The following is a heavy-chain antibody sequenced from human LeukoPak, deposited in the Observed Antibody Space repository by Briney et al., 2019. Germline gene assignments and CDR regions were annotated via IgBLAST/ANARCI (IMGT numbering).Heavy chain of an antibody. Sequence: SETLSLTCTVSGGSISSGDYYWSWIRQPPGKGLEWIGYIYYSGSTYYNPSLKSRVTISVDTSKNQFSLKLSSVTAADTAVYYCAREYETGDLNYFDLWGRGTLVTVSS. V-gene: IGHV4-30-4*01. CDR1: GGSISSGDYY. CDR3: AREYETGDLNYFDL. D-gene: IGHD7-27*01. CDR2: IYYSGST. J-gene: IGHJ2*01.